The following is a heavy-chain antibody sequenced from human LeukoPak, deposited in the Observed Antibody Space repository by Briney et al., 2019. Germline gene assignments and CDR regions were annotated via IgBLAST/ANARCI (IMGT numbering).Heavy chain of an antibody. Sequence: GGSLRLSCAASGFTVSTNNMSWVRQAPGKGLEWVPVIYSGDTTYYADSVKGRFTISRDNSKNTLNLQMNSLRVEDTAVYYCARVPSSGWPIYWGQGTLVTVSS. CDR1: GFTVSTNN. CDR3: ARVPSSGWPIY. D-gene: IGHD6-19*01. CDR2: IYSGDTT. J-gene: IGHJ4*02. V-gene: IGHV3-53*01.